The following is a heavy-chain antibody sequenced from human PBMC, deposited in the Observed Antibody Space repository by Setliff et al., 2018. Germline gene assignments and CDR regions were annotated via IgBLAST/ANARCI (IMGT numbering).Heavy chain of an antibody. J-gene: IGHJ3*02. CDR2: TIPMFGTT. CDR1: GGTFSSYG. Sequence: SVKVSCKASGGTFSSYGISWVRQAPGQGLEWMGGTIPMFGTTSYARQFQGRVTMTRDTSTSTVYMEVSSLRSEDTAVYYCARDRYYNSWSGTSITAPHDAFDIWGQGTMVTVS. D-gene: IGHD3-3*01. CDR3: ARDRYYNSWSGTSITAPHDAFDI. V-gene: IGHV1-69*05.